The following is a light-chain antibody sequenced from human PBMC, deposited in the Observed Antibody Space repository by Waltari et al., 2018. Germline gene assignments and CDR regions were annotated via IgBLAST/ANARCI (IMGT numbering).Light chain of an antibody. CDR3: QQSYSTPLYT. V-gene: IGKV1-39*01. CDR1: QSISSY. Sequence: DIQMTQSPSSLSASVGDRVTITCRASQSISSYLNWYKQKPGKAPKLLIYAASSLQSWVPSRFSGSGSGTDFTLTISSLQPEDFATYYCQQSYSTPLYTFGQGTKLEIK. J-gene: IGKJ2*01. CDR2: AAS.